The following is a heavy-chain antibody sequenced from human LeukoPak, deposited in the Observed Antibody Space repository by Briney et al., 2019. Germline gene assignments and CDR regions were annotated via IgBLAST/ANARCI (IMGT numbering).Heavy chain of an antibody. CDR2: INPSGGST. CDR1: GYTFTSYY. D-gene: IGHD6-19*01. J-gene: IGHJ4*02. CDR3: ASSGYSSGCAGY. Sequence: ASVKASCKASGYTFTSYYMHWVRQAPGQGLEWMGIINPSGGSTSYPQKFQGRVTMTRDTSTSTVYMELSRLRSEDTAVYYCASSGYSSGCAGYWGQGTLVTVSS. V-gene: IGHV1-46*01.